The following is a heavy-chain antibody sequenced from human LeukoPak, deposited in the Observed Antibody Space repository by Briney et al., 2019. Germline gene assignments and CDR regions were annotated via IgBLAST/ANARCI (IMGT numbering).Heavy chain of an antibody. Sequence: PSETLSLTCIVSGGSISSSNYYWGWIRQPPGKGLEWIGSIYYSGNTYYNASLKSQVSISIDTSKNQFSLRLTSVTAADTAVYYCARQTGSGLFILPGGQGTLVTVSS. CDR1: GGSISSSNYY. V-gene: IGHV4-39*01. D-gene: IGHD3/OR15-3a*01. CDR2: IYYSGNT. CDR3: ARQTGSGLFILP. J-gene: IGHJ4*02.